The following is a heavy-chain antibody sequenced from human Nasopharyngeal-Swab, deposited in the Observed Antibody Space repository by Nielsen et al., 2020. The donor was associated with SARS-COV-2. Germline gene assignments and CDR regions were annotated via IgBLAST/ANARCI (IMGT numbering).Heavy chain of an antibody. D-gene: IGHD6-19*01. V-gene: IGHV1-24*01. Sequence: ASVKVSCKVSGYTLTELSMHWVRQAPGKGLEWMGGFDPEDGETIYAQKFQGRVTMTEDTSTVTAYMELSSLRSEDTAVYYCATTSALTIAVGGEGAFDIWGQGTMVTVSS. CDR3: ATTSALTIAVGGEGAFDI. CDR2: FDPEDGET. J-gene: IGHJ3*02. CDR1: GYTLTELS.